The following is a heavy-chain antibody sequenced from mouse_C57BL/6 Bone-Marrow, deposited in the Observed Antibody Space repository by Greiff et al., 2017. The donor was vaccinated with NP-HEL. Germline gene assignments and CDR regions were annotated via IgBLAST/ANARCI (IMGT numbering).Heavy chain of an antibody. CDR2: IGPSDSYT. V-gene: IGHV1-50*01. CDR1: GYTFTSYW. CDR3: ARDGYYPYWYFDV. D-gene: IGHD2-3*01. J-gene: IGHJ1*03. Sequence: VQLQQPGAELVKPGASVKLSCKASGYTFTSYWMQWVKQRPGQGLEWIGEIGPSDSYTNYNQKFKGKATLTVDTSSSTAYMQLSSLTSEDSAVYYCARDGYYPYWYFDVWGTGTTVTVSS.